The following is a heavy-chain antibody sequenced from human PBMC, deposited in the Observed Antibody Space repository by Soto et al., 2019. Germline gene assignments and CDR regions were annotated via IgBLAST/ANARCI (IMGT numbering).Heavy chain of an antibody. J-gene: IGHJ3*02. Sequence: ASVKVSCKASGYTFYNYGISWVRQAPGQGLEWMGWISGYNGYTNYPQKFQGRVTMTTDTSTSTAYMELRSLRSDDTAVYYCARDQIRDIVVVPNSIIDACDIWGQRTMVTVSS. CDR1: GYTFYNYG. D-gene: IGHD2-15*01. CDR2: ISGYNGYT. V-gene: IGHV1-18*01. CDR3: ARDQIRDIVVVPNSIIDACDI.